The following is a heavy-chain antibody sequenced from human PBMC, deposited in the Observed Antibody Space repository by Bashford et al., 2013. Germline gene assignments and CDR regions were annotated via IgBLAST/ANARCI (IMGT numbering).Heavy chain of an antibody. CDR2: IKQDGSEK. CDR1: GFTFSSYW. CDR3: ARDTARLEYDFWSGYSYGMDV. Sequence: PGGPVRLSCAASGFTFSSYWMSWVRQAPGKGLEWVANIKQDGSEKYYVDSVKGRFTISRDNAKNSLYLQMNSLRAEDTAVYYCARDTARLEYDFWSGYSYGMDVWGQGTTVTVSS. D-gene: IGHD3-3*01. J-gene: IGHJ6*02. V-gene: IGHV3-7*01.